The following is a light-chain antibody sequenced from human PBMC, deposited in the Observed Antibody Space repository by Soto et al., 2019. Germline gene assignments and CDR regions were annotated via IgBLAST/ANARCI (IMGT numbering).Light chain of an antibody. CDR3: QQYGSPPHT. V-gene: IGKV3-20*01. CDR2: AAS. CDR1: QSVYNSY. J-gene: IGKJ2*01. Sequence: EIVLTQSPGTLSLSPGERATLSCRASQSVYNSYLAWYQQKPGPTPRLLINAASNRATGVPDRFSGSGSGTDFTLTISRLEPEDFAVYYCQQYGSPPHTFGQGNKVEI.